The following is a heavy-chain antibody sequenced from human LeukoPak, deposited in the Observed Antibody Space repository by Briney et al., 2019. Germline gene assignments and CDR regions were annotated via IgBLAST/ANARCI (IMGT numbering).Heavy chain of an antibody. V-gene: IGHV4-39*01. CDR2: IYYSGST. Sequence: SETLSLTCTVSGGSISSSSYYWGWIRQPPGKGLEWIGSIYYSGSTYYNPSLKSRVTVSVDTSKNQFSLKLSSVTAADTAVYYCARPAAADDRGDYWGQGTLVTVSS. D-gene: IGHD3-10*01. CDR3: ARPAAADDRGDY. CDR1: GGSISSSSYY. J-gene: IGHJ4*02.